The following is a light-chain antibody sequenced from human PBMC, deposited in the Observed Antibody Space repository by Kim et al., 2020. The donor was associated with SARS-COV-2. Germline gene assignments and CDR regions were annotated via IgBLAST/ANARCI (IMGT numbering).Light chain of an antibody. CDR2: WAS. J-gene: IGKJ4*01. Sequence: DIVMTQSPDSLAVSLGERATIKCKSSQSLLYTSNNMNYLTWYLQKPGQPPKLLIYWASTRESGVPDRFSGSGSGTDFTLTITSLQAEDVAVYYCQQYYTTPLTFGGGTKVDIK. CDR3: QQYYTTPLT. CDR1: QSLLYTSNNMNY. V-gene: IGKV4-1*01.